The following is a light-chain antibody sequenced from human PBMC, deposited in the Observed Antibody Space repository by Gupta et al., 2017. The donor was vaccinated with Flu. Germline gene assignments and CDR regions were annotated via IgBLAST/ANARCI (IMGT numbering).Light chain of an antibody. CDR3: QQYDAYPWT. CDR1: QSISDW. J-gene: IGKJ1*01. Sequence: TITGRASQSISDWLTWDQQKPGTAPKLLIYKASTLESGVPSRFSGSGSGTEFTLTINNLQPDDFATYFCQQYDAYPWTFGQGTKVEIK. CDR2: KAS. V-gene: IGKV1-5*03.